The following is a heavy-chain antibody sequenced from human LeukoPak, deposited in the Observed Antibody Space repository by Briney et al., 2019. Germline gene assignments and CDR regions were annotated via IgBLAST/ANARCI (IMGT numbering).Heavy chain of an antibody. V-gene: IGHV1-8*01. CDR2: MNPNSGNT. CDR1: GYTFTSYD. Sequence: GASVKVSCKASGYTFTSYDINWVRQATGQGLEWMGWMNPNSGNTGYAQKFQGRVTMTRNTSISTAYMELSSLRSEDTAVYYCARAGIAALRARPRYYYMDVWDKGTTVTVSS. J-gene: IGHJ6*03. D-gene: IGHD6-13*01. CDR3: ARAGIAALRARPRYYYMDV.